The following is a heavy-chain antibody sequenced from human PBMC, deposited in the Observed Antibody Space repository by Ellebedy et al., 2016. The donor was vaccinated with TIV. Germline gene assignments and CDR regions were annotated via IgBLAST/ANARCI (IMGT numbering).Heavy chain of an antibody. CDR3: VKDRFYDILTGRLFDY. V-gene: IGHV3-64D*06. J-gene: IGHJ4*02. D-gene: IGHD3-9*01. Sequence: PGGSLRLSCSVSGFNINNFPIHWVRQAPGKGLDYVSGISIDGSSTYYAGSVKGRFTISRDNSKNRLYLRMSSLRVEDTAVYYCVKDRFYDILTGRLFDYWGQGTLVTVSS. CDR2: ISIDGSST. CDR1: GFNINNFP.